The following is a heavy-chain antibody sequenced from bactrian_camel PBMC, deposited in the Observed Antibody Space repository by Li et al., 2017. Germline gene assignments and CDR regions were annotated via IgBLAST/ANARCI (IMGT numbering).Heavy chain of an antibody. CDR2: FLTARGSS. J-gene: IGHJ4*01. Sequence: HVQLVESGGGSVQTGESLRLSCAVSGAVATIYCMGWFRQTPGNEREGVAAFLTARGSSYLADAVKGRFTISRDNAKSTLYLEMNNMETEDTAVYYCAADMLLGGFRHPHKPSTDIAFWGQGTQVTVS. CDR1: GAVATIYC. D-gene: IGHD3*01. CDR3: AADMLLGGFRHPHKPSTDIAF. V-gene: IGHV3S1*01.